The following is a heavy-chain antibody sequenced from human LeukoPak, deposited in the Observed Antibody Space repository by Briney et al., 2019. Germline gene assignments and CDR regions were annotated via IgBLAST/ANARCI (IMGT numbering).Heavy chain of an antibody. CDR1: GGSISSGDYY. V-gene: IGHV4-61*08. CDR2: IYYSGST. D-gene: IGHD5-18*01. J-gene: IGHJ4*02. Sequence: SETLSLTCTVSGGSISSGDYYWSWIRQPPGKGLEWIGYIYYSGSTNYNPSLKSRVTISVDTSKNQFSLKLSSVTAADTAVYYCARHEGYSYGSEFDYWGQGTLVTVSS. CDR3: ARHEGYSYGSEFDY.